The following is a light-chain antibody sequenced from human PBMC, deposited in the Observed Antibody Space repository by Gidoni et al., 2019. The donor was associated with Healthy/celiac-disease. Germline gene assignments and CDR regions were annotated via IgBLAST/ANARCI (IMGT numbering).Light chain of an antibody. V-gene: IGLV6-57*04. CDR1: SGSIASNS. CDR3: QSYDSSNHVV. CDR2: EDN. Sequence: NFMLTQPHSVSESPGKTVTISCTRSSGSIASNSVQWYQQRPGSATTTVIYEDNQRPSGVPDRFSGSIDSSSNSASLTISGLKTEDEADYYCQSYDSSNHVVFGGGTKLTVL. J-gene: IGLJ2*01.